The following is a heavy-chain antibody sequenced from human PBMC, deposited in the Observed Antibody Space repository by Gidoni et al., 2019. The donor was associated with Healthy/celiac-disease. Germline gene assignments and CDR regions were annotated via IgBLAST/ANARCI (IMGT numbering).Heavy chain of an antibody. CDR3: ARDLYGDWGYFDL. CDR1: GFPFSSYG. V-gene: IGHV3-33*01. J-gene: IGHJ2*01. Sequence: QVQLVESGGGVVQPGRSLRLSCSASGFPFSSYGMHWVRQAPGKGLEWVAVRWYDGSNKYYADSVKGRFTISRDNSKNTRYLQMNSLRAEDTAVYYCARDLYGDWGYFDLWGRGTLVTVSS. D-gene: IGHD4-17*01. CDR2: RWYDGSNK.